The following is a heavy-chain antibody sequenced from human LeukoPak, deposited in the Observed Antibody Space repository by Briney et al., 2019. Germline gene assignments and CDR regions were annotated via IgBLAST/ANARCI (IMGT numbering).Heavy chain of an antibody. D-gene: IGHD6-13*01. V-gene: IGHV4-59*01. CDR3: GRVLYSSSWLPGYYYGMEV. CDR1: GGSISSYY. Sequence: SETLSLTCTVSGGSISSYYWSWIRQPPGKGLEWIGYIYYSGSTNYNPSLKSRVTISVDTPKKQFSLKLSSVTAADTAVYYCGRVLYSSSWLPGYYYGMEVWGQGTTVTVS. CDR2: IYYSGST. J-gene: IGHJ6*02.